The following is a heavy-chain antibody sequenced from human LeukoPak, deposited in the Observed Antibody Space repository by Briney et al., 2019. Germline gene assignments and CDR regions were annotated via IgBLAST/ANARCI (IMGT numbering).Heavy chain of an antibody. V-gene: IGHV1-69*13. Sequence: ALVKVSCKASGGTFISYAISWVRQAPGQELEWMGGIIPIFGAANYAQKFQSRVTITADESTSTAYMELSSLRSEDTAVYYCAPDPSGFNWFDPWGQGTLVTVSS. D-gene: IGHD6-19*01. J-gene: IGHJ5*02. CDR3: APDPSGFNWFDP. CDR1: GGTFISYA. CDR2: IIPIFGAA.